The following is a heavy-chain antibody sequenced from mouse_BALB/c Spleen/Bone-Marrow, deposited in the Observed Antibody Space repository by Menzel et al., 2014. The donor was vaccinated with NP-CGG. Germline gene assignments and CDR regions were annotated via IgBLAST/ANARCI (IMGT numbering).Heavy chain of an antibody. CDR3: ARWEYYAMDY. D-gene: IGHD4-1*01. CDR2: IDPANGNT. J-gene: IGHJ4*01. Sequence: EVKVVESGAELVKPGASVKLSCTASGFNIXDTYMHWVKQRPEQGLGWIGRIDPANGNTKYDPKFQGKATITADTSSNTAYLQLSSLTSEDTAVYYCARWEYYAMDYWGQGTSVTVSS. V-gene: IGHV14-3*02. CDR1: GFNIXDTY.